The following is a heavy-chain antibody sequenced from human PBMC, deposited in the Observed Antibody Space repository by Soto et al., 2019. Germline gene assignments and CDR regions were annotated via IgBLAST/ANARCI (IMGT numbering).Heavy chain of an antibody. V-gene: IGHV4-31*03. D-gene: IGHD3-22*01. CDR3: ARMYSSGSGWFHP. CDR1: GYSITAGGYY. J-gene: IGHJ5*02. Sequence: LSLTCSVSGYSITAGGYYWSWIRQHPGKGLEWIGSFYSSGSIIYNPSLKSRVSISGDTSRNQFSMTLTSVTAADTALYYCARMYSSGSGWFHPWGQGTLVTVSS. CDR2: FYSSGSI.